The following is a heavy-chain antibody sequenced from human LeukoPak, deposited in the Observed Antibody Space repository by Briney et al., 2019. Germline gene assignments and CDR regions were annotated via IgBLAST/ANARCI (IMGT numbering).Heavy chain of an antibody. D-gene: IGHD6-19*01. Sequence: GGSLRLSCAASGFTVSTNYMSWVRQAPGKGLEWVSVIYSGGNTYYADSVKGRFTISRDNAKNTLYLQMNSLRAEDTAVYYCAREPEPYSSGWYNRFLDYWGQGTLVTVSS. J-gene: IGHJ4*02. CDR1: GFTVSTNY. CDR3: AREPEPYSSGWYNRFLDY. V-gene: IGHV3-66*01. CDR2: IYSGGNT.